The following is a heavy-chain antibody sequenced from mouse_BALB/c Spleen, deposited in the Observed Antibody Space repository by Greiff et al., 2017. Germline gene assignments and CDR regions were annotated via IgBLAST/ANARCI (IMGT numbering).Heavy chain of an antibody. CDR1: GYSITSDYA. D-gene: IGHD2-1*01. Sequence: EVMLVESGPGLVKPSQSLSLTCTVTGYSITSDYAWNWIRQFPGNKLEWMGYISYSGSTSYNPSLKSRISITRDTSKNQFFLQLNSVTTEDTATYYCARSEGYYPWFAYWGQGTLVTVSA. CDR3: ARSEGYYPWFAY. V-gene: IGHV3-2*02. CDR2: ISYSGST. J-gene: IGHJ3*01.